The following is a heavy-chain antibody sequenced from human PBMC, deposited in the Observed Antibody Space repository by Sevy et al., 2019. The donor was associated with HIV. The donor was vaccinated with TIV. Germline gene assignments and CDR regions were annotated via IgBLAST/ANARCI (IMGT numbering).Heavy chain of an antibody. CDR2: ISGSGATT. D-gene: IGHD2-8*02. Sequence: GGSLRLSCATSGFTFSTYAMSWVRQAPGKGLEWVSGISGSGATTYYADSVKGRFTISRDNSKNPLYMLYLQMNSLRAEDTAIYYCAKVPGWWFPFDYWGQGTLVTVSS. CDR3: AKVPGWWFPFDY. V-gene: IGHV3-23*01. J-gene: IGHJ4*02. CDR1: GFTFSTYA.